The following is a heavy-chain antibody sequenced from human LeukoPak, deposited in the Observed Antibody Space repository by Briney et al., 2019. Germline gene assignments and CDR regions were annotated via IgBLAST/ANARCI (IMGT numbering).Heavy chain of an antibody. D-gene: IGHD6-6*01. CDR3: ARGALLRIAARQRDYWFDP. CDR1: GYTFTSYG. CDR2: ISAYNGNT. Sequence: GASVKVSCKASGYTFTSYGISWVRQAPGQGLEWMGWISAYNGNTNYAQKLQGRVTMTTDTSTSTAYTELRSLRSDDTAVYYCARGALLRIAARQRDYWFDPWGQGTLVTVSS. V-gene: IGHV1-18*01. J-gene: IGHJ5*02.